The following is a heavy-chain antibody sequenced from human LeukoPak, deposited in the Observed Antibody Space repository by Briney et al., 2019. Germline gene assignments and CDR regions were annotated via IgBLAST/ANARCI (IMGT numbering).Heavy chain of an antibody. CDR2: ISGSGGTT. D-gene: IGHD3-10*02. CDR3: AELGITMIGGV. CDR1: GFTFSSYA. Sequence: GGSLRLSCAASGFTFSSYAMHWVRQAPGKGLEWVSVISGSGGTTYYADSVKGRFTISRDNAKNSLYLQMNSLRAEDTAVYYCAELGITMIGGVWGKGTTVTISS. J-gene: IGHJ6*04. V-gene: IGHV3-48*03.